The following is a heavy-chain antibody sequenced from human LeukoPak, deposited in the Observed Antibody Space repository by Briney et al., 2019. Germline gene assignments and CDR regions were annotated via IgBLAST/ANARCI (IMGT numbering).Heavy chain of an antibody. Sequence: GGSLRLSCAASGFTFSSYSMNWVRQAPGKGLEWVSSISSSSSYIYYADSVKGRFTISRDNAKNSLYLQMNSLRAEDTAVYYCARSSITGGSSDYWGQGTLVTVSS. CDR2: ISSSSSYI. CDR3: ARSSITGGSSDY. V-gene: IGHV3-21*01. J-gene: IGHJ4*02. D-gene: IGHD1-14*01. CDR1: GFTFSSYS.